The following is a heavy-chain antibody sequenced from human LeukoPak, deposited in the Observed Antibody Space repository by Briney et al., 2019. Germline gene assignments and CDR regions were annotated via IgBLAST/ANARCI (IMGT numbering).Heavy chain of an antibody. CDR1: GGSINSYH. CDR2: IYYSGTT. J-gene: IGHJ4*02. CDR3: AGDLRRALDY. Sequence: SETLSLTCTVSGGSINSYHWSWIRQPPGKGLEWIGYIYYSGTTNYNPSLKSRVTMSVDTSKNQFALKLSSVTAADTAVYYCAGDLRRALDYWGQGTLVTVSS. V-gene: IGHV4-59*01.